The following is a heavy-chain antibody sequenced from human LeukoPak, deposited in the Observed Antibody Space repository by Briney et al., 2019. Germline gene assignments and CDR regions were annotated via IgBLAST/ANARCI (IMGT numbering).Heavy chain of an antibody. Sequence: SETLSLTGAVSGYSISNGYYWGWIRQPPGKGLEFIASIYRSGSTYFNPSLRSRVTISLDTSKNQFSLKLSSVTAADTAVYYCATQVVPAAIPDAFDIWGQGTMVTVSS. CDR2: IYRSGST. V-gene: IGHV4-38-2*01. J-gene: IGHJ3*02. CDR1: GYSISNGYY. D-gene: IGHD2-2*01. CDR3: ATQVVPAAIPDAFDI.